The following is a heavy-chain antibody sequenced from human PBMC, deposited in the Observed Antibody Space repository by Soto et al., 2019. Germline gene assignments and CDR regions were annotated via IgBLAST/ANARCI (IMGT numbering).Heavy chain of an antibody. Sequence: GESLKISCKGSGYSFTSYWIGWVRQMPGKGLKWMGIIYPGDSDTRYSPSFQGQVTISADKSISTAYLQWSSLKASDTAMYYCAIHKKRWPHGPYYYCFAGLDDGGPGTTVNVSS. CDR2: IYPGDSDT. D-gene: IGHD3-22*01. V-gene: IGHV5-51*01. CDR1: GYSFTSYW. CDR3: AIHKKRWPHGPYYYCFAGLDD. J-gene: IGHJ6*01.